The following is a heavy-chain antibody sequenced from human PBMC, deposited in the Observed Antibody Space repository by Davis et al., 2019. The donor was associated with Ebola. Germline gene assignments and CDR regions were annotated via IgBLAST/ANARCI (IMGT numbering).Heavy chain of an antibody. V-gene: IGHV1-46*01. CDR2: INPSGGST. CDR3: ARAKGLATRNWYFDL. J-gene: IGHJ2*01. D-gene: IGHD5-12*01. CDR1: GYTFTSYY. Sequence: ASVKVSCKASGYTFTSYYMHWVRQAPGQGLEWMGIINPSGGSTSYAQKFQGRVTMTRDTSTSTVYMELSSLRSEDTAVNYCARAKGLATRNWYFDLWGRGTLVTVSS.